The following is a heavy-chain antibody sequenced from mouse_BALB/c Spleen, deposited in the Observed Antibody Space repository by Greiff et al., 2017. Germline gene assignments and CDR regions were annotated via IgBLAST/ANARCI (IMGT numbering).Heavy chain of an antibody. CDR1: GFSLSTYGIG. CDR3: ARIVDYYGSSDY. CDR2: IWWNDNK. V-gene: IGHV8-11*01. D-gene: IGHD1-1*01. Sequence: ESGPGILQPSQTLSLTCSFSGFSLSTYGIGVGWIRQPSGKGLEWLAHIWWNDNKYYNTALKSRLTISKDTSNNQVFLKIASVDTADTATYYCARIVDYYGSSDYWGQGTTLTVSS. J-gene: IGHJ2*01.